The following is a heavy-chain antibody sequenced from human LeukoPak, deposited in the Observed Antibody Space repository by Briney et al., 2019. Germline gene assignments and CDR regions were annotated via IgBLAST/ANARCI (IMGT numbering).Heavy chain of an antibody. V-gene: IGHV4-39*01. CDR3: ARGGAVRYFDWLFGTYFDY. CDR1: GGSISSTTYY. D-gene: IGHD3-9*01. Sequence: SETLSLTCTVSGGSISSTTYYWAWIRQPPGKGLEWIGSIYKTGSTNYSPSLKSRVFISVDTSNNQFSLNLSSVTAADTAVYYCARGGAVRYFDWLFGTYFDYWGQGTLVTVSS. J-gene: IGHJ4*02. CDR2: IYKTGST.